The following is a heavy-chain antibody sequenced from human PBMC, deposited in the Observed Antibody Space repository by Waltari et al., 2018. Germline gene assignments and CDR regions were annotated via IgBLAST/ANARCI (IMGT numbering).Heavy chain of an antibody. V-gene: IGHV3-23*04. CDR2: ISAGGGAT. D-gene: IGHD3-16*01. CDR3: ARVLRMGDLPHLS. J-gene: IGHJ5*02. CDR1: GFTFTNYT. Sequence: EGQQVESGGGLVEPGGSLRLSCATSGFTFTNYTMNGVRQAPGKGLEWGSPISAGGGATYYADSMKGRFTISRDNSKNTLYLQMNSLRAEDTAVYYCARVLRMGDLPHLSWGQGTLVTVSS.